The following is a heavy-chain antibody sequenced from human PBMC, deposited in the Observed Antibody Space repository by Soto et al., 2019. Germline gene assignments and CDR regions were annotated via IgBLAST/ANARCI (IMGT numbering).Heavy chain of an antibody. Sequence: KPSETLSLTCSVSGGSISGSYWSWIRQSPGKGLEWLGYVYYTGSTNYSPSLRSRVSISVDTSKNEFSLRLSSVTAADTAVYFCARSVAVPGAHIDYWGRGTQVTVSS. CDR2: VYYTGST. CDR3: ARSVAVPGAHIDY. J-gene: IGHJ4*02. D-gene: IGHD6-19*01. V-gene: IGHV4-59*01. CDR1: GGSISGSY.